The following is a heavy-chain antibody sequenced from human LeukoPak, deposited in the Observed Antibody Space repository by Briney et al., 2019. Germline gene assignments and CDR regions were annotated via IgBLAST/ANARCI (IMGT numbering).Heavy chain of an antibody. CDR1: GFRIFHYG. CDR3: AKGSDYGGKGDYFDY. D-gene: IGHD4-23*01. Sequence: PGMSLRLSCEVSGFRIFHYGIHWVRQAPGKGLEWVAFIRYDGSNKYYADSVKGRFTISRDNSKNTLYLQMNSLRAEDTAVYYCAKGSDYGGKGDYFDYWGQGTLVTVSS. CDR2: IRYDGSNK. V-gene: IGHV3-30*02. J-gene: IGHJ4*02.